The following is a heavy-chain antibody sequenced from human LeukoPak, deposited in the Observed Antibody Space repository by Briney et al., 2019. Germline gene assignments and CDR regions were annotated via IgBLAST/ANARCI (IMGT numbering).Heavy chain of an antibody. CDR1: GFTFSSYL. J-gene: IGHJ4*02. V-gene: IGHV3-23*01. D-gene: IGHD1-14*01. CDR2: ISGSGGTT. CDR3: AKGGPDDY. Sequence: GGSLRLSCEASGFTFSSYLMGWVRQAPGKGLDWVSSISGSGGTTYYADSVKGRFTISRDNSKNTLYLQMNSLRAEDTAVYYCAKGGPDDYWGQGTLVTVSS.